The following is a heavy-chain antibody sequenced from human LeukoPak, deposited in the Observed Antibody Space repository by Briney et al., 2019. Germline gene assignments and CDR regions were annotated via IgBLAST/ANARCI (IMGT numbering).Heavy chain of an antibody. Sequence: SETLSLTCTVSGGSISSYYWSWIRQPPGKGLEWIGYIYYSGSTNYNPSLKSRVTISVDTSKNQFSLKLSSVTAADTAVYYCARLAMIGRGGDYWGQGTLVTVSS. D-gene: IGHD3-22*01. J-gene: IGHJ4*02. CDR2: IYYSGST. CDR1: GGSISSYY. CDR3: ARLAMIGRGGDY. V-gene: IGHV4-59*08.